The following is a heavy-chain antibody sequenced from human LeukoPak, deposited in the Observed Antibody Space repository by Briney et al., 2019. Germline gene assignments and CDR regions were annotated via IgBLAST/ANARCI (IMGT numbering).Heavy chain of an antibody. D-gene: IGHD2-2*03. Sequence: VASVKVSCKASGYTFTSYDVNWVRQATGQGLEWMGWMNPISGDTGYALKFQGRVTMSRNTSISTAYMELGSLRSEDTAVYFCAQMDDRSFDYWGQGTLVTVSS. CDR1: GYTFTSYD. CDR3: AQMDDRSFDY. V-gene: IGHV1-8*01. J-gene: IGHJ4*02. CDR2: MNPISGDT.